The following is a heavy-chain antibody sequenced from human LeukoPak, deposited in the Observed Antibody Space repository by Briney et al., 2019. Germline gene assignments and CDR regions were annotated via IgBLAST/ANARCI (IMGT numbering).Heavy chain of an antibody. J-gene: IGHJ4*02. Sequence: PGGSLRLSCAASGFTFSSYAMSWVRQAPGKGLEWVSVIYSGGSTYYADSVKGRFTISRDNSKNTLYLQMNSLRAEDTAVYYCARDTSGSYYYSHWGQGTLVTVSS. D-gene: IGHD1-26*01. CDR1: GFTFSSYA. CDR2: IYSGGST. V-gene: IGHV3-53*01. CDR3: ARDTSGSYYYSH.